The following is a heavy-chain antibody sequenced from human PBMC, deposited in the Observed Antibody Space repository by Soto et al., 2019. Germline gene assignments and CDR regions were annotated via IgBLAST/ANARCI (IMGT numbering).Heavy chain of an antibody. D-gene: IGHD3-10*01. V-gene: IGHV3-30-3*01. CDR2: ISYDGSNK. CDR1: GFTFSSYA. CDR3: ARVPYYGSGSYLRYFDY. Sequence: VQLVESGGGVVQPGRSLRLSCAASGFTFSSYAMHWVRQAPGKGLEWVAVISYDGSNKYYADSVKGRFTISRDNSKNTLYLQMNSLRAEDTAVYYCARVPYYGSGSYLRYFDYWGQGTLVTVSS. J-gene: IGHJ4*02.